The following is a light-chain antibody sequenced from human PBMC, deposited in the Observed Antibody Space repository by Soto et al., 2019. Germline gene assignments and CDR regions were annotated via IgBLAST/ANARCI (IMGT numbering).Light chain of an antibody. V-gene: IGKV1-39*01. Sequence: IQVTQSPSSLSASVGDRVTITCRTSQSISRYLNWYQHKPGKAPNLLIYAASSLQSGVPSRFSGSGSGTDFTLTISSLQPEHFATYYCQQSHSTKWTFGQGTKVDIK. CDR2: AAS. CDR1: QSISRY. J-gene: IGKJ1*01. CDR3: QQSHSTKWT.